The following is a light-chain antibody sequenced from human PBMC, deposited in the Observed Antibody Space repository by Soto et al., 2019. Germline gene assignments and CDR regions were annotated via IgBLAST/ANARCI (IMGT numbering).Light chain of an antibody. CDR3: LSHTTSRTYV. Sequence: QSVLTQPASVSGSPGQSITISCTGTSSDVGGYNYVSWYQLHPGKAPKLMIYDVNNRPSGVSYRFSGSKSGNTASLTISRLQTEDEADYYCLSHTTSRTYVFGPGTKVTVL. CDR1: SSDVGGYNY. J-gene: IGLJ1*01. V-gene: IGLV2-14*01. CDR2: DVN.